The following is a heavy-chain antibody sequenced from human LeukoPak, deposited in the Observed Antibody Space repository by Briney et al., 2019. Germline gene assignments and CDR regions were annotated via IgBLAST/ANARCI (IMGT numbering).Heavy chain of an antibody. CDR2: INPNSGGT. Sequence: ASLKVSCKASGYSFSDYYMHWVRQAPGQGLEWMGWINPNSGGTNYAQTFQGRVTMTRDTSISTAYMELSRLRSDDTAIYDCARDGPRITLVRGVIGDYWGQGTLVTVSS. CDR3: ARDGPRITLVRGVIGDY. D-gene: IGHD3-10*01. V-gene: IGHV1-2*02. CDR1: GYSFSDYY. J-gene: IGHJ4*02.